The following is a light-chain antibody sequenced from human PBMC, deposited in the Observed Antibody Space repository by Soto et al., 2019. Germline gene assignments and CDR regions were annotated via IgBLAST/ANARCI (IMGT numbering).Light chain of an antibody. CDR2: AAS. Sequence: ALRMTQSPSSFSASTGDRVTITCRASQGISSYLAWYQQKPGKAPKLLIYAASTLQSGVPSRFRGRASGTDFTLTLSCLQSEDFATDYCQEYYSYPFTFGPGTKVDIK. CDR3: QEYYSYPFT. V-gene: IGKV1-8*01. CDR1: QGISSY. J-gene: IGKJ3*01.